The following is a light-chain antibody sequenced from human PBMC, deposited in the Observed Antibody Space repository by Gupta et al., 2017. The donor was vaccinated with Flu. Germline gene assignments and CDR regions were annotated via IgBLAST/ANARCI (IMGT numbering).Light chain of an antibody. J-gene: IGLJ3*02. CDR3: PAWASTTAVGV. Sequence: GQTATITCSGDKVWDKYASWYQQRPGQSPVLSFNLNTNRPTGIPERVSCSNSGNTATPTTTGAQAMEEADEDCPAWASTTAVGVFGGGTKLTVL. CDR1: KVWDKY. CDR2: LNT. V-gene: IGLV3-1*01.